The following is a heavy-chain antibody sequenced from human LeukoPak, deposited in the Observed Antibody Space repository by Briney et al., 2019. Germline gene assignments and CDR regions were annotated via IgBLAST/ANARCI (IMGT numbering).Heavy chain of an antibody. V-gene: IGHV3-53*05. D-gene: IGHD3-22*01. Sequence: GGSLRLSCAASGFTVSNKYMSWVRQAPGKGLEWVSVIYSGGTTYYADSVKGRFTISRDNSKNTLYLQMNSLRAEDTAVYYCARDNYYDSSGYFHYYFDYWGQGTLVTVSS. CDR1: GFTVSNKY. J-gene: IGHJ4*02. CDR2: IYSGGTT. CDR3: ARDNYYDSSGYFHYYFDY.